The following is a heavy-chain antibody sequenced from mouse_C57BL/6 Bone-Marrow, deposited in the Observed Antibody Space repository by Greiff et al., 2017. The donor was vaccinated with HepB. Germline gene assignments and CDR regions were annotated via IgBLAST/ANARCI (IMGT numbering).Heavy chain of an antibody. D-gene: IGHD1-1*01. V-gene: IGHV1-53*01. Sequence: QVQLQQPGTELVKPGASVKLSCKASGYTFTSYWMHWVKQRPGQGLEWIGNINPSNGGTNYNEKFKSKATLTVDKASSTADMQLSSLTSEDSAVYYCARPSPHYYGSSYYAMDYWGQGTSVTVSS. CDR1: GYTFTSYW. CDR2: INPSNGGT. CDR3: ARPSPHYYGSSYYAMDY. J-gene: IGHJ4*01.